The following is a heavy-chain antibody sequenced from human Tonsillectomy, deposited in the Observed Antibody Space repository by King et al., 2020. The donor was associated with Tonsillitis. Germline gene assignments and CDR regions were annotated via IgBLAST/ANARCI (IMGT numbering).Heavy chain of an antibody. CDR3: ANVLGSCGGDSCYGYYYSPMDV. D-gene: IGHD2-21*01. J-gene: IGHJ6*02. CDR2: ISYDGSNK. CDR1: GFTFSTYA. V-gene: IGHV3-30*18. Sequence: VQLVESGGGVVQPGRSLRLSCAASGFTFSTYAMHWVRQAPGKGLEWVAVISYDGSNKYYADSVKGRFTISRDNSKNTLYLQMNSLSAEDTAVYYCANVLGSCGGDSCYGYYYSPMDVWGQGTTVTVSS.